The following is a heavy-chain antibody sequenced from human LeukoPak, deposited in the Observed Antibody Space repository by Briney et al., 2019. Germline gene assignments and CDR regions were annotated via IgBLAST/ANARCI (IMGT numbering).Heavy chain of an antibody. CDR2: TYYRSKWYN. J-gene: IGHJ5*02. D-gene: IGHD3-3*01. CDR1: GDSVSSKSAA. CDR3: ARDRVITIFGVVTYNWFDP. V-gene: IGHV6-1*01. Sequence: SQTLSLTCAISGDSVSSKSAAWNWMRQSPARGLEWLGRTYYRSKWYNDYALSVKSRITINPDTAKNQFSLQLNSVTPEDTAVYYCARDRVITIFGVVTYNWFDPWGQGTLVTVSS.